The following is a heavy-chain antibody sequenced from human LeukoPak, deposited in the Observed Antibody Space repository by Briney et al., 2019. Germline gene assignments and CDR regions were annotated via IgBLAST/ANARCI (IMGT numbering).Heavy chain of an antibody. CDR1: GFTFSSYA. CDR3: ARDYYDSSGYPDY. Sequence: PGGSLRLSCAASGFTFSSYAMHWVRQAPGKGLEWVAVISYDGSNKYYADSVKGRFAIPRDNSKNTLYLQMNSLRAEDTAVYYCARDYYDSSGYPDYWGQGTLVTISS. CDR2: ISYDGSNK. J-gene: IGHJ4*02. D-gene: IGHD3-22*01. V-gene: IGHV3-30*09.